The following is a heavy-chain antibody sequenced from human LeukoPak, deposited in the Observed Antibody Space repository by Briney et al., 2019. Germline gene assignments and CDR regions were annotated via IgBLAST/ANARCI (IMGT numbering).Heavy chain of an antibody. CDR3: ARWLQPRTYYYYGMDV. Sequence: ASVKVSCKASGYTFTSYYMHWVRQAPGQGLEWMGIINPSGGSTSYAQKFQGRVTMTRDTSTSTVYMELSSLRSEDTAVYYCARWLQPRTYYYYGMDVWGQGTTVTVSS. D-gene: IGHD5-24*01. J-gene: IGHJ6*02. CDR1: GYTFTSYY. V-gene: IGHV1-46*01. CDR2: INPSGGST.